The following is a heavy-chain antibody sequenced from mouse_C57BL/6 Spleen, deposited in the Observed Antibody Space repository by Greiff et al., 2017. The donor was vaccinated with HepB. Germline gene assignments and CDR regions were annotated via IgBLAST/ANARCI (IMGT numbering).Heavy chain of an antibody. V-gene: IGHV1-43*01. Sequence: EVKLQESGPELVKPGASVKISCKASGYSFTGYYMHWVKQSSEKSLEWIGEINPSTGGTSYNQKFKGKATLTVDKSSSTAYMQLKSLTSEDSAVYYCARGGTNWYWYFDVWGTGTTVTVSS. J-gene: IGHJ1*03. CDR3: ARGGTNWYWYFDV. D-gene: IGHD4-1*01. CDR1: GYSFTGYY. CDR2: INPSTGGT.